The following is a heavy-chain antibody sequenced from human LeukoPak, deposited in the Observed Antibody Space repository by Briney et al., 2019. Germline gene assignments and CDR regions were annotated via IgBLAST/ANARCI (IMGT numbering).Heavy chain of an antibody. CDR1: GFTVSSNY. Sequence: GGSLRLSCAASGFTVSSNYMSWVRQAPGKGLEWVSVIYSGGSTYYADSVKGRFTISRDNSKNTLYLQMNSLRAEDTAVYYCARDRGVGSWYHFFDYRGQGTLVTVSS. V-gene: IGHV3-66*01. D-gene: IGHD6-13*01. J-gene: IGHJ4*02. CDR2: IYSGGST. CDR3: ARDRGVGSWYHFFDY.